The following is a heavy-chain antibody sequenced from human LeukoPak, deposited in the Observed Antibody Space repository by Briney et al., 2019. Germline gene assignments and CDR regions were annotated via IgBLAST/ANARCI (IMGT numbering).Heavy chain of an antibody. D-gene: IGHD6-13*01. CDR1: GFTFSSYG. CDR3: AKDLIAAAGTGYYYGMDV. CDR2: ISYDGRNK. Sequence: GGSLRLSCAASGFTFSSYGMHWVRQAPGKGLEWVAVISYDGRNKYYADSVKGRFTISRDNSKNTLYLQMNSLRAEDTAVYYCAKDLIAAAGTGYYYGMDVWGQGTTVTVSS. J-gene: IGHJ6*02. V-gene: IGHV3-30*18.